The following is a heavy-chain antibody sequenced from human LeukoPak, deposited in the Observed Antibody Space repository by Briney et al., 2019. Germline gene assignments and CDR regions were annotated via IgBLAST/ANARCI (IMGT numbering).Heavy chain of an antibody. CDR3: ASGATYSSGWYSSMVY. CDR1: GGTFSSYA. V-gene: IGHV1-69*04. D-gene: IGHD6-19*01. CDR2: IIPILRIA. Sequence: ASVKVSCKASGGTFSSYAISWVRQAPGQGLEWMGRIIPILRIANYAQKFQGRVTITADKSTSTAYMELSSLRSEDTAVYYCASGATYSSGWYSSMVYWGQGTLVTVSS. J-gene: IGHJ4*02.